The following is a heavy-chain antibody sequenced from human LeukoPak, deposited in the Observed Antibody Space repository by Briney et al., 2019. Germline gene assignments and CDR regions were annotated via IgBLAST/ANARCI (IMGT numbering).Heavy chain of an antibody. Sequence: GGSLRLSCAASGLTFSSKWMSWVRQAPGKGLEWVANIKHDGSEKYCVDSVKGRFTISRDNAKNSLYLQMNSLRVEDTAVYYCARDGSGEWPIGYWGQGTLVTVSS. J-gene: IGHJ4*02. CDR2: IKHDGSEK. CDR1: GLTFSSKW. V-gene: IGHV3-7*01. D-gene: IGHD3-10*01. CDR3: ARDGSGEWPIGY.